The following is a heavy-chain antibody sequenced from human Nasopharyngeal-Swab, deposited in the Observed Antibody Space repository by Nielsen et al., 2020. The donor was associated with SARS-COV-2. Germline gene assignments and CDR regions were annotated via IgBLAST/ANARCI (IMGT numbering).Heavy chain of an antibody. V-gene: IGHV3-30-3*01. D-gene: IGHD2-2*01. CDR1: GFTFSSYA. J-gene: IGHJ4*02. Sequence: GESLKISCAASGFTFSSYAMHWVRQAPGKGLEWVAVISYDGSNKYYADSVKGRFTISRDNSKNTLYLQMNSLGAEDTAVYYCARDPRKSVVPAAMMCDWGQGTLVTVSS. CDR3: ARDPRKSVVPAAMMCD. CDR2: ISYDGSNK.